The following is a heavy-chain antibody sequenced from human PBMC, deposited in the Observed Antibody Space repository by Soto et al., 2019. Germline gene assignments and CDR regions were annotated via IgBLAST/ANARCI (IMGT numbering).Heavy chain of an antibody. D-gene: IGHD6-13*01. CDR3: ARTAAAGKYYYGVDV. Sequence: GESLKISCKGSGYSFTSYWIGWVRQMPGKGLEWMGIIYPGDSDTRYSPSFQGQVTISADKSISTAYLQWSSLKASDTAIYYCARTAAAGKYYYGVDVWGQGTTDTSP. CDR2: IYPGDSDT. V-gene: IGHV5-51*01. CDR1: GYSFTSYW. J-gene: IGHJ6*02.